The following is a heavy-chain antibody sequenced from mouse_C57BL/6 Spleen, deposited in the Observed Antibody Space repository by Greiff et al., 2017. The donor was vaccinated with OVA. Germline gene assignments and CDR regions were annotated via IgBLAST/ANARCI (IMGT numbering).Heavy chain of an antibody. CDR3: ARNDYGSSPWFAY. D-gene: IGHD1-1*01. Sequence: QVQLQQPGAELVKPGASVKLSCKASGYTFTSYWMHWVKQRPGQGLELIGMIHPNSGSTNYNEKFKSKATLTVDKSSSTAYMQRSSLTSEDSAVDYCARNDYGSSPWFAYWGQGTLVTVSA. CDR1: GYTFTSYW. CDR2: IHPNSGST. V-gene: IGHV1-64*01. J-gene: IGHJ3*01.